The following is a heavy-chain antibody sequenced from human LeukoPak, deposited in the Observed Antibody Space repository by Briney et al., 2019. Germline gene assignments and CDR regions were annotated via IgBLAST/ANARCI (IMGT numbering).Heavy chain of an antibody. V-gene: IGHV4-30-2*01. CDR2: IYHSGST. D-gene: IGHD3-9*01. Sequence: SQTLSLTCTVSGGSISSGGYYWSWIRQPPGKGLEWIGYIYHSGSTYYNPSLKSRVTISVDRSKNQFSLKLSSVTAADTAVYYCARGYFRWYFDLRGRGTLVTVSS. J-gene: IGHJ2*01. CDR3: ARGYFRWYFDL. CDR1: GGSISSGGYY.